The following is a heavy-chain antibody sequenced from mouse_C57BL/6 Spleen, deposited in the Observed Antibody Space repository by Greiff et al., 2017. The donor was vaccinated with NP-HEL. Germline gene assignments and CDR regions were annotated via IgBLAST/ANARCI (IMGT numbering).Heavy chain of an antibody. V-gene: IGHV5-16*01. CDR2: INYDGSST. Sequence: EVKLVESEGGLVQPGSSMKLSCTASGFTFSDYYMAWVRQVPEKGLEWVANINYDGSSTYYLDSLKSRFIISRDNAKNILYLQMSSLKSEDTATYYCARGRLPDYWGQGTTLTVSS. CDR1: GFTFSDYY. CDR3: ARGRLPDY. D-gene: IGHD2-2*01. J-gene: IGHJ2*01.